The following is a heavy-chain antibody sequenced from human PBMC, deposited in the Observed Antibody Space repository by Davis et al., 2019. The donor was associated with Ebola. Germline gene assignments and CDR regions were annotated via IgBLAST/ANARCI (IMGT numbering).Heavy chain of an antibody. D-gene: IGHD1-20*01. Sequence: PGGSLRLSCKDSANTFANHWIGWVRQMPGKGLEWMGLIYTGDSDTRYSPSFRGQVTISADKSIRTAYLQWSSLKASDTAMYYCASLRRTITGMDDGFDIWGQGTMVTVSS. CDR1: ANTFANHW. J-gene: IGHJ3*02. V-gene: IGHV5-51*01. CDR3: ASLRRTITGMDDGFDI. CDR2: IYTGDSDT.